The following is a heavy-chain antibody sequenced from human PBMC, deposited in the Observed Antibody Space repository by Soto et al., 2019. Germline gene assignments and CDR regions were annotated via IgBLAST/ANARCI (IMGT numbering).Heavy chain of an antibody. J-gene: IGHJ6*02. D-gene: IGHD7-27*01. CDR3: ARGGIAKLGYYYYYGMDV. Sequence: GGSLTLACAASGFTFSSYWMHWVRQAPGKGLVWVSRINSDGSSTSYADSVKGRFTMSRDNAKNTLYLQMNSLRAEDTAVYYCARGGIAKLGYYYYYGMDVWGQGTTVTVSS. CDR2: INSDGSST. V-gene: IGHV3-74*01. CDR1: GFTFSSYW.